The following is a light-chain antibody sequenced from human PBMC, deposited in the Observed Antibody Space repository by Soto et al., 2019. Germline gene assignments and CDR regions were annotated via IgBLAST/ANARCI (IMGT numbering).Light chain of an antibody. CDR3: LQDYIYPWT. J-gene: IGKJ1*01. Sequence: DIQLTQSPSFLYASVGDRVTITCRASQGISTYLAWYQQRPGKAPKLLIYDASTLQSGVPSRFSGSRSGTEFTLTISSLQPEDFATYYCLQDYIYPWTFGQGTKVDIK. V-gene: IGKV1-9*01. CDR1: QGISTY. CDR2: DAS.